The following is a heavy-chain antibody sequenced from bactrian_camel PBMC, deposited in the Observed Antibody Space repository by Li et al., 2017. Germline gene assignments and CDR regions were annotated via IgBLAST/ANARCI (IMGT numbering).Heavy chain of an antibody. CDR1: GFTFSNYW. CDR3: VADTIMNAPPRADYDY. D-gene: IGHD2*01. V-gene: IGHV3S1*01. J-gene: IGHJ4*01. CDR2: INGAGRST. Sequence: HVQLVESGGGLVPPGGSLRLSCAASGFTFSNYWMYWVRQAPGKGLEWVSTINGAGRSTYYADSVKGRFSISKDNAKNTLYLQMNSLKPEDTAVYYCVADTIMNAPPRADYDYWGQGTQVTVS.